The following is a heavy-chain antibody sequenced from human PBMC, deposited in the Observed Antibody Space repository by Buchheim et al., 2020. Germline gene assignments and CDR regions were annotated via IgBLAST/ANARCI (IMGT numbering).Heavy chain of an antibody. CDR2: IYHTGST. CDR1: GGSITSSHW. J-gene: IGHJ5*01. CDR3: ARDPSSSATFDS. Sequence: QVQLQESGPGLVKPSGTLSLTCAVAGGSITSSHWWTWVRQPPGKGLEWIGEIYHTGSTNYRPSLASRVTLLVDRSKNKFSPTLRSVTAADTGFYYCARDPSSSATFDSWGQGTL. D-gene: IGHD2-2*01. V-gene: IGHV4-4*02.